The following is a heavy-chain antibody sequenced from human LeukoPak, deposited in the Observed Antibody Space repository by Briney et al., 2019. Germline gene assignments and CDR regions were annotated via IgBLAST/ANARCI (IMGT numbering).Heavy chain of an antibody. J-gene: IGHJ1*01. CDR2: IYASGST. CDR3: ATNGWYCLDH. Sequence: PSETLSLTCSVSGGSISSHYWSWIRQPAGKGPQWIGRIYASGSTNYNPSLKSRVTMSVDTSKNQFSLKLNSVTAADTAVYYCATNGWYCLDHWGQGALVTVSS. D-gene: IGHD6-19*01. CDR1: GGSISSHY. V-gene: IGHV4-4*07.